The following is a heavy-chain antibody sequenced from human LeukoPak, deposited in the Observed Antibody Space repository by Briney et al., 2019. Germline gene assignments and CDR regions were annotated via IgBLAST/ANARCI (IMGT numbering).Heavy chain of an antibody. D-gene: IGHD1-7*01. CDR2: IYWNDDK. CDR3: AHIPISDITGTTDY. CDR1: GFSLSTSGVG. V-gene: IGHV2-5*01. Sequence: SGPTLVDPTQTLTLTCTFSGFSLSTSGVGVGWISQPPGKALEWLALIYWNDDKRYSPSLKSRLTITKDTSKNQVVLTMTNMDPVDTATYYCAHIPISDITGTTDYWGQGTLVTVSS. J-gene: IGHJ4*02.